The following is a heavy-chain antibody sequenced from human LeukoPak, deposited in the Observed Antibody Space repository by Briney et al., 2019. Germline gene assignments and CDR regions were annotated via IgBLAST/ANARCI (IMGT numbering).Heavy chain of an antibody. V-gene: IGHV5-51*01. CDR3: ARLPRSSSWFYYYYGMDV. CDR1: GYSFTSYW. CDR2: IYPGDSDT. Sequence: GESLKISCKGSGYSFTSYWIGWVRQMPGKGLEWMGIIYPGDSDTRYSPPFQGQVTISADKSISTAYLQWSSLKASDTAMYYCARLPRSSSWFYYYYGMDVWGQGTTVTVSS. J-gene: IGHJ6*02. D-gene: IGHD6-13*01.